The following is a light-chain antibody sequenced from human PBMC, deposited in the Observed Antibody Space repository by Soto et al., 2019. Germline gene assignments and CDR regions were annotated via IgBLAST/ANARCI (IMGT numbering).Light chain of an antibody. CDR2: GAS. V-gene: IGKV3-15*01. Sequence: EIVLTQSPGTLSVSPGERANLSCRASQSVSTNLAWFQQKPGQAPRLLIYGASTRATGIPARFSGSGSGTEFTLTINSLQSEDLAFYYCQQSNTWPYTFGQGTKLEV. CDR1: QSVSTN. CDR3: QQSNTWPYT. J-gene: IGKJ2*01.